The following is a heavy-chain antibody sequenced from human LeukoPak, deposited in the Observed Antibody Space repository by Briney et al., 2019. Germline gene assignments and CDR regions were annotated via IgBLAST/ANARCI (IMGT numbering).Heavy chain of an antibody. Sequence: SETLSLTCAVYGGSFSGYYWSWIRQPPGKGLEWIGEINHSGSTNYNPSLKSRVTISVDTSKNQFSLKLSSVTAADTAVYYCARGGSLTDSSGYYYGYWGQGTLVIVSS. J-gene: IGHJ4*02. V-gene: IGHV4-34*01. D-gene: IGHD3-22*01. CDR1: GGSFSGYY. CDR3: ARGGSLTDSSGYYYGY. CDR2: INHSGST.